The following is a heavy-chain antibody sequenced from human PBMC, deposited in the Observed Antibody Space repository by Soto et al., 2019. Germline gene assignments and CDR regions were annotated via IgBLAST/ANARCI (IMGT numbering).Heavy chain of an antibody. J-gene: IGHJ4*02. CDR3: ARDRDSSGWGYFDY. V-gene: IGHV4-61*01. D-gene: IGHD6-19*01. CDR2: IYYSGST. CDR1: GGSVSSGSYY. Sequence: QVQLQESGPGLVKPSETLSLTCTVSGGSVSSGSYYWSWIRQPPGKGLEWLGYIYYSGSTNYNPSLKSRVTKSLDTTKNQLFRKLSSVTAADTGVYYCARDRDSSGWGYFDYLGQGTLVTVSS.